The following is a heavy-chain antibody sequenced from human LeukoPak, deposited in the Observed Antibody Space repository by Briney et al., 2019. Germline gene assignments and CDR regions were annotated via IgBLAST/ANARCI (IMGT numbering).Heavy chain of an antibody. CDR2: IHYSGIT. V-gene: IGHV4-59*01. CDR1: GGSISGYY. J-gene: IGHJ4*02. CDR3: ARMKLSVSYNFDY. Sequence: PSETLSLSCTVSGGSISGYYWSWIRLPPGKGLEWIGYIHYSGITKYSASLKSRLTLSVDASKNHLSLKLTSVTAADTAVYYCARMKLSVSYNFDYWGQGTLVTVSS. D-gene: IGHD1-26*01.